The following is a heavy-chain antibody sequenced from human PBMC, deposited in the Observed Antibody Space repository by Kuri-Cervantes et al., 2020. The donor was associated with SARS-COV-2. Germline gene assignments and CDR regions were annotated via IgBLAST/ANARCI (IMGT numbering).Heavy chain of an antibody. CDR2: INPNSGGT. CDR3: ARDSGDWNPDGLDI. J-gene: IGHJ3*02. CDR1: GYTFTGYY. V-gene: IGHV1-2*02. Sequence: ASVKVSCKASGYTFTGYYMHWVRQDPGQGLEWMGWINPNSGGTNYAQKFQDRVTMTRDTSISTAYMEVSSLSFEDTAIYYCARDSGDWNPDGLDIWGQGTMVTVSS. D-gene: IGHD1-1*01.